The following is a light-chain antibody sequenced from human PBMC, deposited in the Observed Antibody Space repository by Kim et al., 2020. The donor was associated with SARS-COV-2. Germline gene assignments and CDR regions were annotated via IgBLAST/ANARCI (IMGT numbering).Light chain of an antibody. V-gene: IGLV2-11*01. Sequence: QSALTQPRSVSGSPGQSVTISCTGTSSDVGGYNFVSWYQQNPGKAPKLMIYDVNKRPSGVPHRFSASKSGNTASLTISGLQAEDDADYYCCSYAGDYTYVFGTGTKVTVL. J-gene: IGLJ1*01. CDR3: CSYAGDYTYV. CDR1: SSDVGGYNF. CDR2: DVN.